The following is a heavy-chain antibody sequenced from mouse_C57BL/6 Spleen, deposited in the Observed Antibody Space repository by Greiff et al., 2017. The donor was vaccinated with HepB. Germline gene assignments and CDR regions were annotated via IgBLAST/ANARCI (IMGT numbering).Heavy chain of an antibody. CDR2: ISDGGSYT. V-gene: IGHV5-4*01. Sequence: EVKLVESGGGLVKPGGSPKLSCAASGFTFSSYAMSWVRQTPEKRLEWVATISDGGSYTYYPDNVKGRFTISRDNAKNNLYLQMSHLKSEDTAMYYCARDQGYDGYFDYWGQGTTLTVSS. J-gene: IGHJ2*01. D-gene: IGHD2-3*01. CDR3: ARDQGYDGYFDY. CDR1: GFTFSSYA.